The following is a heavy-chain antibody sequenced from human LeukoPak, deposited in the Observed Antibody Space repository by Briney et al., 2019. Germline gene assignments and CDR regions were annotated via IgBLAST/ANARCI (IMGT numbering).Heavy chain of an antibody. D-gene: IGHD4-17*01. CDR2: ISGSGGST. CDR3: AKALLSHKTTKCAFDI. CDR1: GFTFSSYA. Sequence: GGSLRLSCAASGFTFSSYAMSWVRQAPGKGLEWVSAISGSGGSTYYADSVKGRFTISRDNSKNTLYLQMNSLRAEDTAVYYCAKALLSHKTTKCAFDIWGQGTMVTVSS. J-gene: IGHJ3*02. V-gene: IGHV3-23*01.